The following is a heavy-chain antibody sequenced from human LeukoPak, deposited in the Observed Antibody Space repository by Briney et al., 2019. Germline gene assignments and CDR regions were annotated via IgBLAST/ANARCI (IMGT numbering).Heavy chain of an antibody. Sequence: GGSLRLSCAASGFTFSSYAMSWVRQAPGKGLEWVSAISGSGGSTYYADSVKGRFTISRDNSKNTLFLQFNSLRADDTAVYYCAKGRGTTVTAAANYWGQGTLVTVSS. D-gene: IGHD4-17*01. CDR1: GFTFSSYA. J-gene: IGHJ4*02. CDR2: ISGSGGST. V-gene: IGHV3-23*01. CDR3: AKGRGTTVTAAANY.